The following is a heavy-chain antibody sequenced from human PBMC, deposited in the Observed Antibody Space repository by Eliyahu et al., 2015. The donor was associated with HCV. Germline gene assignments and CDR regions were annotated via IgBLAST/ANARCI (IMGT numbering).Heavy chain of an antibody. CDR2: ISHRWAP. Sequence: QVQLQESGPGLVKPSGTLSLTCAVSGGSISNIYWWSWVRQSPGKGLEWIGEISHRWAPHHNPSLKSRITISVDKSKNQFSLNLSSLTAADTAVYYCARAQSCSGSSCVYGMDVWGQGTTVTVSS. V-gene: IGHV4-4*02. CDR1: GGSISNIYW. D-gene: IGHD2-15*01. CDR3: ARAQSCSGSSCVYGMDV. J-gene: IGHJ6*02.